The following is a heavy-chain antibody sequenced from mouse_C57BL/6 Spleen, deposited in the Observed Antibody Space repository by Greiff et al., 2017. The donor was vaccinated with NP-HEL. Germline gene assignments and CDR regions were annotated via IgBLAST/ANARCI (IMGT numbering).Heavy chain of an antibody. V-gene: IGHV1-47*01. D-gene: IGHD2-4*01. J-gene: IGHJ1*03. CDR2: FHPYNDDT. CDR1: GYTFTTYP. CDR3: AMSRLRPYWYFDV. Sequence: VQLQQSGAELVKPGASVKMSCKASGYTFTTYPIEWMKQNHGKSLEWIGNFHPYNDDTKYNEKFKGKATLTVEKSSSTVYLELSRLTSDDSAVYYCAMSRLRPYWYFDVWGTGTTVTVSS.